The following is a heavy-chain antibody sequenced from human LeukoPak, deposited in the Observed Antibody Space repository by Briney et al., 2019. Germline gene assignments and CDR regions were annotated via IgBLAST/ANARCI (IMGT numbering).Heavy chain of an antibody. V-gene: IGHV3-30-3*01. CDR3: AREGYYGSGSPPSLYFDY. D-gene: IGHD3-10*01. J-gene: IGHJ4*02. CDR2: TSSDLNVK. CDR1: GFTFRNYV. Sequence: GGSLRLSCAASGFTFRNYVIHWVRQAPGKGLEWVAVTSSDLNVKLYADSVKGRFTISRDNSRSTLYLQMNSLRPEDTAIYYCAREGYYGSGSPPSLYFDYWGQGTLVIVSS.